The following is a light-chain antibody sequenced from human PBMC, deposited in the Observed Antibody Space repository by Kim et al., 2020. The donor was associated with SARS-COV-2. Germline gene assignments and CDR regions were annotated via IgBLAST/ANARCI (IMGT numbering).Light chain of an antibody. CDR3: QQYGTLPYA. J-gene: IGKJ2*01. V-gene: IGKV3-20*01. CDR2: GAS. Sequence: LSPGGRATGPCRANQGVSSSLLAWYQQKPGQAPRLLIYGASRRTTGIADRFTASGSGTDFTLSISRLEPEDFAVYYCQQYGTLPYAFGQGTKLEI. CDR1: QGVSSSL.